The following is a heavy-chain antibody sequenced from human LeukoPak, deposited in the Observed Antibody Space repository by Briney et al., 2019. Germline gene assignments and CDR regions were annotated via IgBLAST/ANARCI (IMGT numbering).Heavy chain of an antibody. CDR1: GLTFSTYT. Sequence: GGSLRLSCAASGLTFSTYTMSWVRQAPGKGLEWVSAISGDEDYTYYADSVKGRFTISRDNSKNTLYLQMNSLRAEDTAIYHCAKEVLDYEIPYWYFDLWGRGALVTVSS. D-gene: IGHD4-17*01. J-gene: IGHJ2*01. CDR3: AKEVLDYEIPYWYFDL. CDR2: ISGDEDYT. V-gene: IGHV3-23*01.